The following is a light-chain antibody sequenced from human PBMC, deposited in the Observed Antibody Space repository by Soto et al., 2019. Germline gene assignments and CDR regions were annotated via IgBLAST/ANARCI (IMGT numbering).Light chain of an antibody. J-gene: IGKJ1*01. CDR3: QQYGSSSWT. Sequence: EIVLTQSPGTLSLSPGERATLSCRASQSVSSSYLAWYQHKPGQAPRLLISGASSRATGIPDRFSGSGSGTDFTRTISRLEPEDFAVYYCQQYGSSSWTVGQGTKVEI. V-gene: IGKV3-20*01. CDR1: QSVSSSY. CDR2: GAS.